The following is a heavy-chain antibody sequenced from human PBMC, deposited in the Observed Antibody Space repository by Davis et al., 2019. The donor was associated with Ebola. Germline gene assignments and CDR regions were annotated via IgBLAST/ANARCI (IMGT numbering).Heavy chain of an antibody. J-gene: IGHJ4*02. CDR2: MNPNSGNT. D-gene: IGHD1-7*01. Sequence: ASVKVSCKASGYTFTSYDINWVRQATGQGLEWMGWMNPNSGNTGYAQKFQGRVTMTTNTSISTAYMELNSLRSEDTAVYYCGRGRSNWNYGGVDYWGQGTLVTVSS. V-gene: IGHV1-8*01. CDR3: GRGRSNWNYGGVDY. CDR1: GYTFTSYD.